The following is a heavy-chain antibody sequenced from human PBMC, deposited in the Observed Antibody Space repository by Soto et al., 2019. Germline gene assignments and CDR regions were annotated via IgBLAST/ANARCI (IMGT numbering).Heavy chain of an antibody. CDR2: IYYSGST. D-gene: IGHD2-15*01. J-gene: IGHJ6*03. CDR1: GGSISSGGYY. V-gene: IGHV4-31*03. Sequence: SETLSLTCTVSGGSISSGGYYWSWIRQHPGKGLEWIGYIYYSGSTYYNPSLKSRVTISVDTSKNQFSLKLSSVTAADTAVYYCARDSPHCSGGSCSDYYYYYMEGWGKGTTVTVSS. CDR3: ARDSPHCSGGSCSDYYYYYMEG.